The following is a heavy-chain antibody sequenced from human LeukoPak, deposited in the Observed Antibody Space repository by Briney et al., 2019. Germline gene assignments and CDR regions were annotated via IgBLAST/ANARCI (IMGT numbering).Heavy chain of an antibody. CDR2: ISYDGTNE. V-gene: IGHV3-30-3*01. Sequence: PGRSLRLSCAASGFTFSTFAMHWVRQAPGRGLEWVAVISYDGTNEYYADSVKGRFTISRDNSKNTVHLQMNSLRAEDTAVYYCARDRGRSSGPSDYWGQGTLVTVSS. J-gene: IGHJ4*02. CDR3: ARDRGRSSGPSDY. D-gene: IGHD6-19*01. CDR1: GFTFSTFA.